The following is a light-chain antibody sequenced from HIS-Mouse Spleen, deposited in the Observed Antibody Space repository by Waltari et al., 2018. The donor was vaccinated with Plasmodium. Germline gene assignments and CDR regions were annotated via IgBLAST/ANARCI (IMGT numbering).Light chain of an antibody. Sequence: ELVMTQSPATLSVSPGDRATLSCRASQSVSSNLAWYQQKPGQAPRILIYGASTRATGIPARFSGSGSGTEFTLTISSLQSEDFAVYYCQQYNNWPFTFGPGTKVDIK. J-gene: IGKJ3*01. CDR2: GAS. CDR3: QQYNNWPFT. V-gene: IGKV3-15*01. CDR1: QSVSSN.